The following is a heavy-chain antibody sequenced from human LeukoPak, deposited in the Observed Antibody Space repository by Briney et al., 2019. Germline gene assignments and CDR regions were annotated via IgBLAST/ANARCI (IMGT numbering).Heavy chain of an antibody. CDR2: ISSSGSTI. J-gene: IGHJ3*02. Sequence: GGSLRLSCAASGFTFSSYEMNWVRQAPGKGLEWVSYISSSGSTIYYADSVKGRFTISRDNSKNTLYLQMNSLRAEDTAVYYCAKVGVGSGYSHDAFDIWGQGTMVTVSS. D-gene: IGHD3-22*01. CDR3: AKVGVGSGYSHDAFDI. V-gene: IGHV3-48*03. CDR1: GFTFSSYE.